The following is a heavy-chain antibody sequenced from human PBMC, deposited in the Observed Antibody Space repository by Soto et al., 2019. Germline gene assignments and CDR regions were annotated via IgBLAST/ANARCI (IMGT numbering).Heavy chain of an antibody. Sequence: QVQLQQWGAGLLKPSETLSLTCAVYGGSFSGYYWSWIRQPPGKGLEWIGEINHSGSTNYNPSLKIRVTISVDTSKNQFSLKLSSVTAADTAVYYCARTGYSSSWYWFDPWGQGTLVTVSS. CDR1: GGSFSGYY. J-gene: IGHJ5*02. CDR3: ARTGYSSSWYWFDP. D-gene: IGHD6-13*01. CDR2: INHSGST. V-gene: IGHV4-34*01.